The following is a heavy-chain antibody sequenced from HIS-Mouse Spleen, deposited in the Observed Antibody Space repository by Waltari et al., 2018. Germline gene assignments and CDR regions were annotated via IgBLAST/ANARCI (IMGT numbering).Heavy chain of an antibody. CDR1: GFTFRSYW. J-gene: IGHJ3*02. CDR3: ARGMGSSWPYDAFDI. Sequence: EVQLVESGGGLVQPGGSLGLSWGLPGFTFRSYWMPWVRQARGKGLGWVSRINSDGSSTSYADSVKGRFTISRDNAKNTLYLQMNSLRAEDTAVYYCARGMGSSWPYDAFDIWGQGTMVTVSS. CDR2: INSDGSST. V-gene: IGHV3-74*01. D-gene: IGHD6-13*01.